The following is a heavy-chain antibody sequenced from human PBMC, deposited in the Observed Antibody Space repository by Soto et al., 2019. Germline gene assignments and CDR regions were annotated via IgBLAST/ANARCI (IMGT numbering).Heavy chain of an antibody. CDR1: GGSISSYY. J-gene: IGHJ4*02. CDR2: IYYSGST. Sequence: NPSETLSLTCTVSGGSISSYYWSWIRQPPGKGLEWIGYIYYSGSTNYNPSLKSRVTISVDRSKNQFSLKLTSVTAADTAVYYCARDKITGLFDYWGQGTLVTVSS. CDR3: ARDKITGLFDY. V-gene: IGHV4-59*12. D-gene: IGHD2-8*02.